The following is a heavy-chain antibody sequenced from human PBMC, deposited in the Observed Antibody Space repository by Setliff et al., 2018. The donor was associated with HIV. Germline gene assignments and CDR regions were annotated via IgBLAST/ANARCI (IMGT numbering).Heavy chain of an antibody. CDR2: INPNSGDT. D-gene: IGHD4-17*01. Sequence: ASVKVSCKVSGFTFTDHFIHWVRQAPGKGLEWMGWINPNSGDTNFAQKSQGRVTMTRDTSISTAYMELSGLRSDDTAIYYCARGLTTVTAVDYWGQGALVTVSS. CDR1: GFTFTDHF. CDR3: ARGLTTVTAVDY. J-gene: IGHJ4*02. V-gene: IGHV1-2*02.